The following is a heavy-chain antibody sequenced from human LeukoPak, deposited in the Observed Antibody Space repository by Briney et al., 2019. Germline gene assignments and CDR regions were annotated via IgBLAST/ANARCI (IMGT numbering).Heavy chain of an antibody. CDR3: ARDLPKTGYVGALDI. CDR2: ISPNSGGT. CDR1: GYTFTGYY. J-gene: IGHJ3*02. Sequence: ASVKVSCKASGYTFTGYYMHWVRQAPGQGLEWMGWISPNSGGTNYAQNFKGRVTMTRDTSISTAYMELNSLTSDDTAVYYCARDLPKTGYVGALDIWGQGTMVTVSS. V-gene: IGHV1-2*02. D-gene: IGHD5-12*01.